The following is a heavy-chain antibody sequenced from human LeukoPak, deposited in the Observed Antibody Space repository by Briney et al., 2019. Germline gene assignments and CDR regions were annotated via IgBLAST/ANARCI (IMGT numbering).Heavy chain of an antibody. CDR2: MNPSDNGV. V-gene: IGHV1-2*02. CDR1: GGTFSSYA. CDR3: TTNAAALDY. Sequence: ASVKVSCKASGGTFSSYAISWVRQAPGQGLEWMGWMNPSDNGVNYVQKFQGRVAMTRDTSISTAYVEVTRLTSDDTAVYYCTTNAAALDYWGQGTLVTVSS. D-gene: IGHD6-13*01. J-gene: IGHJ4*02.